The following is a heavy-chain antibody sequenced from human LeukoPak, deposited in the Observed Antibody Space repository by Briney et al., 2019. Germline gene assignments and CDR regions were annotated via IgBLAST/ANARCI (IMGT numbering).Heavy chain of an antibody. CDR2: INPSGGST. D-gene: IGHD4/OR15-4a*01. CDR1: GYTFNNYG. CDR3: ARDLGAQTMVFFDP. V-gene: IGHV1-46*02. Sequence: ASVKVSCKASGYTFNNYGISWVRQAPGQGLEWMGIINPSGGSTSYAQKFQGRVTMTRDTSTSTVYMELSSLRSEDTAVYYCARDLGAQTMVFFDPWGQGTLVTVSS. J-gene: IGHJ5*02.